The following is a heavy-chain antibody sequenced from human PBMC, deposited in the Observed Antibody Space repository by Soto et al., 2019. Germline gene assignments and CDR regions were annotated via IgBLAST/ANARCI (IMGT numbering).Heavy chain of an antibody. CDR1: GFTFSRYA. Sequence: EVQLLESGGGLVQPGGSLRLSCAASGFTFSRYAMSWVRQAPGKGLEWVSAISGSGGSTYYADSVKGRFPISRDNSKNTLYLQMNSLRAEDTAVYYCAKVGIRGSSVPVDYWGQGTLVTVSS. D-gene: IGHD1-26*01. J-gene: IGHJ4*02. CDR3: AKVGIRGSSVPVDY. V-gene: IGHV3-23*01. CDR2: ISGSGGST.